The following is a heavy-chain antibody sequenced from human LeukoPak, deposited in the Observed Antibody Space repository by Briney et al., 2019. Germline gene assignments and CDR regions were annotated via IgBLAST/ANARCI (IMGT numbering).Heavy chain of an antibody. Sequence: GGSLRLSCAASGFTFSSYGMHWVRQAPGKGLEWVAVISYDGSNKYHADSVKGRFTISRDNSKNTLYLQMNSLRAEDTAVYYCAKDSSSGWYVDWFDPWGQGTLVTVSS. J-gene: IGHJ5*02. CDR1: GFTFSSYG. CDR3: AKDSSSGWYVDWFDP. CDR2: ISYDGSNK. V-gene: IGHV3-30*18. D-gene: IGHD6-19*01.